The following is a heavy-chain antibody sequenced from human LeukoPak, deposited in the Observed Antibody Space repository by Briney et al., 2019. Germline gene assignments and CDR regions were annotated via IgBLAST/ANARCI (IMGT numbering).Heavy chain of an antibody. V-gene: IGHV3-21*01. J-gene: IGHJ6*02. CDR1: GFTFSSYA. Sequence: GGSLRLSCAASGFTFSSYAMSWVRQAPGKGLEWVSSISSSSSYIYYAGSVKGRFTISRDNAKNSLYLQMNSLRAEDTAVYYCARDRMQQLGPYYYYYGMDVWGQGTTVTVSS. CDR2: ISSSSSYI. D-gene: IGHD6-13*01. CDR3: ARDRMQQLGPYYYYYGMDV.